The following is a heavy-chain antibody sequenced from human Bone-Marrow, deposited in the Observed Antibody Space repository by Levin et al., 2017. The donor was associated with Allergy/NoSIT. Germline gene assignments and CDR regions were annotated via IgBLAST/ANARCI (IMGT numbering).Heavy chain of an antibody. J-gene: IGHJ6*03. CDR1: GFTFSSFS. Sequence: GGSLRLSCAASGFTFSSFSMNWVRQAPGKGLEWVSSINSGSGYIYYPDSLKGRFTISRDNAKNSLYLQMNSLRAEDTAVYYCARVGTSYYVSGSYLYYYMDVWGKGTTVTVSS. CDR3: ARVGTSYYVSGSYLYYYMDV. CDR2: INSGSGYI. D-gene: IGHD3-16*02. V-gene: IGHV3-21*01.